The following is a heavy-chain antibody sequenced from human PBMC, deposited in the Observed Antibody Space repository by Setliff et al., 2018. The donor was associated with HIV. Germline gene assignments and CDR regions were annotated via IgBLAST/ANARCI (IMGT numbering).Heavy chain of an antibody. D-gene: IGHD1-1*01. J-gene: IGHJ5*02. CDR2: IDHGGSP. CDR3: AGGFPKYNFRLFDP. Sequence: PSETLSLTCAVYGRSLSIYFWTWIRQSPGKGLEWIGEIDHGGSPTYNPSFKSRVSISLDTANKQFSLTLNSLTAADSALYFCAGGFPKYNFRLFDPWGQGTLVTVSS. V-gene: IGHV4-34*01. CDR1: GRSLSIYF.